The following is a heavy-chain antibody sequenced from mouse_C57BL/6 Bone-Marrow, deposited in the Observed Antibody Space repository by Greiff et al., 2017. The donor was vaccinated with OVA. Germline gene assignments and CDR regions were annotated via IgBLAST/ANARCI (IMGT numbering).Heavy chain of an antibody. J-gene: IGHJ2*01. V-gene: IGHV1-55*01. CDR3: ARPVDSSGHPFDY. CDR1: GYTFTSYW. Sequence: QVQLQQPGAELVKPGASVKMSCKASGYTFTSYWITWVKQRPGQGLEWIGDIYPGSGSTNYNEKFKSKATLTVDTSSSTAYMQLSSLTSEDSAVYYFARPVDSSGHPFDYWGQGTTLTVAS. CDR2: IYPGSGST. D-gene: IGHD3-2*02.